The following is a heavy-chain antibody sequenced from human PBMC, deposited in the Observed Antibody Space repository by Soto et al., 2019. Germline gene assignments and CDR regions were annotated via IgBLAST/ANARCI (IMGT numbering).Heavy chain of an antibody. CDR2: INPSGGSA. Sequence: ASVKVSCKASRYTFTNYYFHWVRQAPGQGLEWMGIINPSGGSASYAQKLQGRVTMTTDTSTSTAYMELSSLRSDDTAVYYCAREDSSGWFGDDYWGQGTLVTVSS. J-gene: IGHJ4*02. D-gene: IGHD6-19*01. V-gene: IGHV1-46*01. CDR3: AREDSSGWFGDDY. CDR1: RYTFTNYY.